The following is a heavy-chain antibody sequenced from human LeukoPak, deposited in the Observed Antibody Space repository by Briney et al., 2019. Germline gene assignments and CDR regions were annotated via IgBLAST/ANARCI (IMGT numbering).Heavy chain of an antibody. D-gene: IGHD3-9*01. J-gene: IGHJ4*02. CDR1: GYTFTGYY. Sequence: ASVKVSCKASGYTFTGYYMHWVRQAPGQRLEWMGWINSNSGGTNYAQKFQGRVTMTRDTSISTAYMELSRLRSDDTAVYYCARSPHILTGENFDYWGQGTLVTVSS. V-gene: IGHV1-2*02. CDR2: INSNSGGT. CDR3: ARSPHILTGENFDY.